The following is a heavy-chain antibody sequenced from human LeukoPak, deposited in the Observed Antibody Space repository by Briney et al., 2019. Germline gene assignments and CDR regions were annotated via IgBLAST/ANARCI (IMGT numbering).Heavy chain of an antibody. CDR1: GFTFSSYG. CDR2: ISYDGSNK. Sequence: GRSLRLSCAASGFTFSSYGMHWVRQAPGKGLEWVAVISYDGSNKYYADSVKGRFTISRDNSKNTLYLQMNSLRAEDTAVYYCAKDIGDIWFGELYGYWGQGTLVTVSS. D-gene: IGHD3-10*01. V-gene: IGHV3-30*18. J-gene: IGHJ4*02. CDR3: AKDIGDIWFGELYGY.